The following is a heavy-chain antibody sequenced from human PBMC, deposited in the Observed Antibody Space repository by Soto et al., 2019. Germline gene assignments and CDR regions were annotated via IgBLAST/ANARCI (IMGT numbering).Heavy chain of an antibody. D-gene: IGHD4-17*01. V-gene: IGHV4-59*01. Sequence: PSETLSRTCTVAGGSISRYDWSWIRQPPGKGLEWIGYIYYSGSPNYNPSLKSRVTISVDTSKNQFSLKLSSVTAADTAVYYCARGFGYGDYVGNAFDICRQGTMVTVS. CDR2: IYYSGSP. J-gene: IGHJ3*02. CDR1: GGSISRYD. CDR3: ARGFGYGDYVGNAFDI.